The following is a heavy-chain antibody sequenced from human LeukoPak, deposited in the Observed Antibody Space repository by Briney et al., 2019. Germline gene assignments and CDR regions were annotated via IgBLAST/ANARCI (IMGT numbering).Heavy chain of an antibody. J-gene: IGHJ4*02. V-gene: IGHV3-21*01. D-gene: IGHD1/OR15-1a*01. CDR3: ASGLQANKHY. CDR2: ISSSSSYI. CDR1: GFTFSSYS. Sequence: GGSLRLSCAASGFTFSSYSMNWVRQAPGKGLEWVSSISSSSSYIYYADSVKGRFIISRDNAKNSLYLQMNSLRAEDTAVYYCASGLQANKHYWGQGTLVTVSS.